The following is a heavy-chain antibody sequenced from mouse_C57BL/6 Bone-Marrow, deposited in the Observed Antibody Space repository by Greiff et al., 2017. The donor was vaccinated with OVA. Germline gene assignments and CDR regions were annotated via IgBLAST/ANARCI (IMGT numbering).Heavy chain of an antibody. CDR1: GYAFSSSW. Sequence: VQLKESGPELVKPGASVKISCKASGYAFSSSWMNWVKQRPGKGLEWIGRIYPGDGDTNYNGKFKGKATLTADKSSSTAYMQLSSLTSEDSAVYFCARWGLPYAMDYWGQGTSVTVSS. D-gene: IGHD2-4*01. V-gene: IGHV1-82*01. CDR2: IYPGDGDT. CDR3: ARWGLPYAMDY. J-gene: IGHJ4*01.